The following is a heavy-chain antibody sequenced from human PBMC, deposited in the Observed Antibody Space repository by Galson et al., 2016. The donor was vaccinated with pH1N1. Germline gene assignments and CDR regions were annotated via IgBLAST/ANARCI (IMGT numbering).Heavy chain of an antibody. CDR2: IKQDGSQK. Sequence: GSLRLSCAASGFTFSDYWMSWVRQAPGKGLEWVANIKQDGSQKYFVDSVKGRFTISRDNAKNSLFLQMNSLRAEGTALYYCVRKVGDFWGQGTMVTVSS. CDR1: GFTFSDYW. CDR3: VRKVGDF. J-gene: IGHJ3*01. V-gene: IGHV3-7*01. D-gene: IGHD1-26*01.